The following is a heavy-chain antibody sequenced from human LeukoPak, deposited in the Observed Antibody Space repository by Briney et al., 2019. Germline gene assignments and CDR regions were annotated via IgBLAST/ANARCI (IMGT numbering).Heavy chain of an antibody. V-gene: IGHV3-23*01. J-gene: IGHJ6*02. CDR1: GFTFSSYA. CDR3: AKDLPSVSGENYDFWSGYYYYGMDV. CDR2: ISGSGGSA. D-gene: IGHD3-3*01. Sequence: PGGSLRLSCAASGFTFSSYAMSWVRQAPGKGMEWVSAISGSGGSAYYADSVKGRFTISRDSSKNTLYLQMNSLRAEDTAVYYCAKDLPSVSGENYDFWSGYYYYGMDVWGQGTTVTVSS.